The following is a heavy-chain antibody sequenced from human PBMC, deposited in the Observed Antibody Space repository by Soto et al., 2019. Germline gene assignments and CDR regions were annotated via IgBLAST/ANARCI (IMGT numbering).Heavy chain of an antibody. V-gene: IGHV3-11*06. Sequence: PGGSLRLSCAASGFTFSNHFMTWIRHIPGKGLEWVSFITSNGASTNYADSVKGRFTISRDNAKNSLFLQMNNLRAEDTAMYYCARENYYFIDYWAREPWSPSPQ. CDR2: ITSNGAST. J-gene: IGHJ4*02. D-gene: IGHD3-10*01. CDR1: GFTFSNHF. CDR3: ARENYYFIDY.